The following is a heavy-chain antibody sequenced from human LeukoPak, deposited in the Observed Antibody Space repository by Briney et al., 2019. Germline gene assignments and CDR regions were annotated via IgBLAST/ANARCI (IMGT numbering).Heavy chain of an antibody. Sequence: ASVKVSCKASGYTFTSYYMHWVRQAPGQELEWMGIINPSGGSTSYAQKFQGRVTMTRDTSTSTVYMELSSLRSEDTAVYSCARNPIMIGPWAYVGSFDPWGQGTLVTVPS. D-gene: IGHD3-16*01. J-gene: IGHJ5*02. CDR1: GYTFTSYY. CDR2: INPSGGST. V-gene: IGHV1-46*01. CDR3: ARNPIMIGPWAYVGSFDP.